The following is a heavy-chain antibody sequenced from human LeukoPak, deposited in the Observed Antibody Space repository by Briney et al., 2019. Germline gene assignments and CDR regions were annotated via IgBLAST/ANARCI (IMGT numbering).Heavy chain of an antibody. J-gene: IGHJ4*02. D-gene: IGHD3-10*01. Sequence: GGSLRLSCAASGFTFSSYGMQWVRQAPGKGLEWVSSISSSGSNIYYADSVKGRFTISRDNAKNSLYLQMNSLRAEDTAVYYCARDLYGSGRYQRDYWGQGTLVTVSS. V-gene: IGHV3-21*01. CDR3: ARDLYGSGRYQRDY. CDR2: ISSSGSNI. CDR1: GFTFSSYG.